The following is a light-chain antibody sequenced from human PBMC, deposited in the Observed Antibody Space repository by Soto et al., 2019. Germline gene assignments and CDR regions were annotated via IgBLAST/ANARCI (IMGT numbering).Light chain of an antibody. V-gene: IGKV3D-20*01. CDR2: DVS. J-gene: IGKJ1*01. CDR1: QRVTSNY. Sequence: EIVLTQSPATLSLSPGERATLSCGASQRVTSNYLAWYQQKPGLAPRLLIYDVSSRATGIPDRFSGSGSGTDFTLTICRLEPEDFAVYFCQQYGSSPRTFGQGTKVEIK. CDR3: QQYGSSPRT.